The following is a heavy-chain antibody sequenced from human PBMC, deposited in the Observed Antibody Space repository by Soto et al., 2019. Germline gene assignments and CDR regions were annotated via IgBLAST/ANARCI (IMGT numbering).Heavy chain of an antibody. Sequence: QVQLQESGPGLVKPSETLSLTCTVSGDSVSSGSYYWMWIRQPPGKGLEWIGYFSNSGSTNYNSSRKTRVTIAVDKSKKHLPLKLTSVIASDTAVYYCARAYYFGSGRGRSMDVWGQGTTVTVSS. CDR2: FSNSGST. V-gene: IGHV4-61*03. J-gene: IGHJ6*02. CDR3: ARAYYFGSGRGRSMDV. CDR1: GDSVSSGSYY. D-gene: IGHD3-10*01.